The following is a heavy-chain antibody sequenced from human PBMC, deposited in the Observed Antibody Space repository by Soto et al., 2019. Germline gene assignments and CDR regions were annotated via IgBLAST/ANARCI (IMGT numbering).Heavy chain of an antibody. CDR2: INPNSGDT. CDR1: GYTFTGYY. V-gene: IGHV1-2*04. D-gene: IGHD3-3*01. Sequence: ASVKVSCTASGYTFTGYYMHWVRQAPGQGLEWMGWINPNSGDTNYAQKFQGWVTMTRDTSISTAYMELSRLRSDDTAVYYCARSPARDFWSGYYRPQLYYFDYWGQGTLVTVSS. J-gene: IGHJ4*02. CDR3: ARSPARDFWSGYYRPQLYYFDY.